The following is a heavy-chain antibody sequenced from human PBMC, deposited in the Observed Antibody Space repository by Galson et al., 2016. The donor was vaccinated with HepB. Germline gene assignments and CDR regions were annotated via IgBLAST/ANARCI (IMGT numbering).Heavy chain of an antibody. CDR1: GASINNGAW. Sequence: SETLSLTCGVSGASINNGAWWSWVRQAPGQGLEWIGEVHPARGTNYNPSLKSRATLSVDQSKNQFSLQLRSVTDADTAVYFCAKNGAYCSDYWGQGTLVTVSS. CDR3: AKNGAYCSDY. D-gene: IGHD2-8*01. V-gene: IGHV4-4*02. J-gene: IGHJ4*02. CDR2: VHPARGT.